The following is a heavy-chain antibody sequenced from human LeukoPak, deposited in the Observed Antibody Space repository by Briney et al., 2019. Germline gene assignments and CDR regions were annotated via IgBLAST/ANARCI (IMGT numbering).Heavy chain of an antibody. CDR3: ARDGACSSASCQNFDY. V-gene: IGHV1-2*02. CDR2: INPNSGGT. J-gene: IGHJ4*02. CDR1: GYTFTYYY. D-gene: IGHD2-2*01. Sequence: ASVKVSCKASGYTFTYYYMHWVRQAPRHGLEWMGWINPNSGGTIYAQKFQGRVTMTRDTSISTAYLELSRLTSDDTAVYYCARDGACSSASCQNFDYWGQGTLVTVSS.